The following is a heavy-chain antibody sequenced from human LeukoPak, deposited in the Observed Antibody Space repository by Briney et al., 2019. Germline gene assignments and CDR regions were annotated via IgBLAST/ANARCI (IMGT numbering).Heavy chain of an antibody. J-gene: IGHJ3*02. V-gene: IGHV4-59*01. CDR2: TSHSGST. D-gene: IGHD3-22*01. CDR1: GGSFSNYY. CDR3: ARGYYDARGDSNPFDI. Sequence: SETLSLTCAVYGGSFSNYYWSWIRQPPGRGLEWIGYTSHSGSTNYKPSLKSRVSISVDTSKNQFSLKLTSVTAADTAMYYCARGYYDARGDSNPFDIWGQGTMVTVSS.